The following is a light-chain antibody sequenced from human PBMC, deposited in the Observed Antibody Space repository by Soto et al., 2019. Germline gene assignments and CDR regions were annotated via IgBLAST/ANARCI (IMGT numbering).Light chain of an antibody. V-gene: IGLV1-44*01. CDR1: IVKNT. Sequence: QSVLTQPPSASGTPGQRVTISCSGIVKNTVNWYQQFTGAAPKLVISGNSQRPLGVPVRFSGSKSGTSASLAISGLQSEDEADYYCASWDGTFYVFGAGTKVTVL. CDR3: ASWDGTFYV. J-gene: IGLJ1*01. CDR2: GNS.